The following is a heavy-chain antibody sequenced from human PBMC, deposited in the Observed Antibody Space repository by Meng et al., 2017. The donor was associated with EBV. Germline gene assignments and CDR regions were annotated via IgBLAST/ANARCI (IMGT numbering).Heavy chain of an antibody. Sequence: QRRLQKSGPVLVMPSDALSRTFTVSGGASSSSSYYWGWIRKRPGKGLEWIGSIYYSGSTYYNPSLKSRVTISVDTSKNQFSLKLSSVTAADTAVYYCADYSSWGQGTLVTVSS. D-gene: IGHD4-11*01. J-gene: IGHJ4*02. CDR1: GGASSSSSYY. V-gene: IGHV4-39*07. CDR3: ADYSS. CDR2: IYYSGST.